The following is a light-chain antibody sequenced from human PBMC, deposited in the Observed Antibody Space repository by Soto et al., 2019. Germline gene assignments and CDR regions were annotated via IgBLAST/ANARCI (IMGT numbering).Light chain of an antibody. J-gene: IGKJ4*01. CDR3: QQLRSYPST. Sequence: IQLTQSPSSLSASLGDRATITCRASQDIAIYLAWYQQKPGEAPKLLIYAASTLYGGVPSRFSGSGSGTDFALTITSLQAEDFATYYCQQLRSYPSTFGGGTKVDI. CDR1: QDIAIY. V-gene: IGKV1-9*01. CDR2: AAS.